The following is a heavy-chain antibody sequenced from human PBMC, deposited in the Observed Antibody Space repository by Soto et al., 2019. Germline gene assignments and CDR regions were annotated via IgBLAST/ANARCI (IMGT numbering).Heavy chain of an antibody. D-gene: IGHD3-3*01. J-gene: IGHJ5*01. CDR3: ARGVKTAIFGHLDS. CDR1: GGSFSGYY. Sequence: SETLSLTCAVYGGSFSGYYWSWIRQPPGKGLEWIGEINHSGSTNYNPSLKSRVTISVDTSKNQFSLKLSSVTAADTAVYYCARGVKTAIFGHLDSWGQGTLVTVSS. CDR2: INHSGST. V-gene: IGHV4-34*01.